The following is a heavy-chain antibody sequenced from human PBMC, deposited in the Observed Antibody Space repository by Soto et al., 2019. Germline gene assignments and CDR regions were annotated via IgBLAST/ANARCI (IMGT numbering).Heavy chain of an antibody. CDR1: GGSLSDYK. D-gene: IGHD2-8*01. Sequence: PSETLSLTCGVYGGSLSDYKWNWIRQPPGKGLEWIGEITHSGSTNYNPSLKSRVTISVDTSKNQFSLKLSSVTAADTAVYYCARDVRPAHTNWFDPWGQGTLVTVSS. J-gene: IGHJ5*02. CDR2: ITHSGST. V-gene: IGHV4-34*01. CDR3: ARDVRPAHTNWFDP.